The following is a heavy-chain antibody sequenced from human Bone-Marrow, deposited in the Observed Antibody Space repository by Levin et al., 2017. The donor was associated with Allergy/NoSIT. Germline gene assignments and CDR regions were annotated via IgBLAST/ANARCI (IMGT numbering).Heavy chain of an antibody. Sequence: ASVKVSCKASGYTFNSYYIHWVRQAPGQGLEWMGWMNPSSGGTNYVQKFQDRVSMTRDTSIGTAYMELRSLTSDDTALYFCARRCTTTSCFTWGQGTLVTVSS. CDR2: MNPSSGGT. J-gene: IGHJ5*02. CDR1: GYTFNSYY. V-gene: IGHV1-2*02. D-gene: IGHD2-2*01. CDR3: ARRCTTTSCFT.